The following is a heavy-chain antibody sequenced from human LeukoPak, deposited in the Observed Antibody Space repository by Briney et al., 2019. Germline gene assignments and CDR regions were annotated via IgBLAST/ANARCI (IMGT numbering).Heavy chain of an antibody. J-gene: IGHJ4*02. CDR2: IYYSGST. CDR3: AREVDFWSGYIDY. Sequence: SETLSLTCTVSGGSMSDSNYYWGWIRQSPGRGLEWIGSIYYSGSTSYNPSLKSRVTMSVDTSKNQFSLKLNSVTAADTAVYYCAREVDFWSGYIDYWGQGTLVTVSS. D-gene: IGHD3-3*01. CDR1: GGSMSDSNYY. V-gene: IGHV4-39*07.